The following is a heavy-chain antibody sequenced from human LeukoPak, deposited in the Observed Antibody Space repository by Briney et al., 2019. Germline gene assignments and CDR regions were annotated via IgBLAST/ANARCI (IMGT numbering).Heavy chain of an antibody. CDR3: ARLLRPYGSGSYYRSPNNWFDP. Sequence: PSETLSLTCTVSGGSISSISYYWAWIRQPPGKGLEWIGSIYSSGSTYQNPSLKSRVAISVDTSKNQFSLKLGSVTAADTAVYYCARLLRPYGSGSYYRSPNNWFDPWGQGTLVTVSS. CDR2: IYSSGST. D-gene: IGHD3-10*01. CDR1: GGSISSISYY. V-gene: IGHV4-39*07. J-gene: IGHJ5*02.